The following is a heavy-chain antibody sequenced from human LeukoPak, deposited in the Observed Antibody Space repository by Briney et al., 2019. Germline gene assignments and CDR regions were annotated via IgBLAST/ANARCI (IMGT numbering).Heavy chain of an antibody. V-gene: IGHV3-7*01. CDR3: ARQDYGVYGHFDY. CDR2: IKQDGSEK. CDR1: GFTFSSYW. D-gene: IGHD4-17*01. J-gene: IGHJ4*02. Sequence: GGSLRLSCAASGFTFSSYWMSWVRQAPGKGLEWVANIKQDGSEKYYVDSVKGRFTISRDNAKNSLYLQMNSLRAEDTAVYYCARQDYGVYGHFDYWGQGTLVTVSS.